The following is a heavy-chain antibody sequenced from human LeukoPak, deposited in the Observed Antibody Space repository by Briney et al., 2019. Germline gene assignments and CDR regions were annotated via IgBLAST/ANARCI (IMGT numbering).Heavy chain of an antibody. CDR1: GFTVSDYS. J-gene: IGHJ4*02. D-gene: IGHD3-22*01. Sequence: GGSLRLSCAASGFTVSDYSMSWLRQAPGKGLEWVSAISGSGSYTDYADSVKGRFTISKDNSKNTLYMRMSSLRAEDTAVYYCAKRRYDSSGHFDSWGQGTLVTVSS. CDR3: AKRRYDSSGHFDS. V-gene: IGHV3-23*01. CDR2: ISGSGSYT.